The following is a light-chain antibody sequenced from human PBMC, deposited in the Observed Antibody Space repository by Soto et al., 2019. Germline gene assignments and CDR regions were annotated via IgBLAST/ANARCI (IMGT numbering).Light chain of an antibody. CDR3: QQAASFPFT. J-gene: IGKJ3*01. CDR2: AAS. V-gene: IGKV1-12*01. CDR1: QPIKTW. Sequence: DIPLTQSPASVSAAVGDRINISCRASQPIKTWLAWYQQKPGKGPKLLIYAASTLETGVPSRFSGSASGTDFTLTISSLQPEDAAIYSCQQAASFPFTFGHGAKVQI.